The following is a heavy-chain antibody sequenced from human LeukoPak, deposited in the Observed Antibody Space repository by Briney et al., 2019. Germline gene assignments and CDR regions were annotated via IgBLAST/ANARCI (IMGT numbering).Heavy chain of an antibody. V-gene: IGHV4-34*01. Sequence: SGTLSVACAVYGGSFSGYYWSSIRPPPGKGVEWVGEIYHSGSTNYNPSLKSGVTISVDTSKNQCSLKLSSVTAADTAVYYCARTGGLDSSGYDYWGQGTLVTASS. CDR3: ARTGGLDSSGYDY. J-gene: IGHJ4*02. D-gene: IGHD3-22*01. CDR2: IYHSGST. CDR1: GGSFSGYY.